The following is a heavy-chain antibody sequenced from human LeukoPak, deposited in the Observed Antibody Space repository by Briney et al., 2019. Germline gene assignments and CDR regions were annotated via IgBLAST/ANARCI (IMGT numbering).Heavy chain of an antibody. CDR1: GFTFSTYG. CDR3: VKERSPFDAFDI. J-gene: IGHJ3*02. Sequence: GGSLRLSCAASGFTFSTYGMHWVRQAPGKGLEWVAVIWSGGSNRFYADSVKGRFTFSRDNSKNTLSLQMNSLRAEDTAVYYCVKERSPFDAFDIWGQGTMVTVSS. CDR2: IWSGGSNR. V-gene: IGHV3-33*06.